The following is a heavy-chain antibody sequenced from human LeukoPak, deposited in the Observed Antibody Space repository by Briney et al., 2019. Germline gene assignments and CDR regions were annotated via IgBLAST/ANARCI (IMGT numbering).Heavy chain of an antibody. CDR3: ARVPRRYYDSSGYSNYFDY. CDR2: IIPIFGIA. V-gene: IGHV1-69*10. J-gene: IGHJ4*02. Sequence: ASVKVSCKASGGTFSSYAISWVRQPPGQGLEWMGEIIPIFGIANYAQKFQGRVTITADKSTSTAYMEVSSLRSEDNAVYYCARVPRRYYDSSGYSNYFDYWGQGTLVTVSS. CDR1: GGTFSSYA. D-gene: IGHD3-22*01.